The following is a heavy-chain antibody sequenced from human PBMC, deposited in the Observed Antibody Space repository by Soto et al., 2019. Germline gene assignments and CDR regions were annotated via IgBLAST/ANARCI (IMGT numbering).Heavy chain of an antibody. CDR1: GFTFSSYV. V-gene: IGHV3-23*01. Sequence: GGSLRLSCAASGFTFSSYVMTWVRQAPGKGLERVSVISGSGGSTYYADSVKGRFTISVDRSKNQFTLQLTSVTVEDTAVYYCATSYGNAWYTYWGQGTQVTVSS. J-gene: IGHJ4*02. CDR3: ATSYGNAWYTY. D-gene: IGHD6-13*01. CDR2: ISGSGGST.